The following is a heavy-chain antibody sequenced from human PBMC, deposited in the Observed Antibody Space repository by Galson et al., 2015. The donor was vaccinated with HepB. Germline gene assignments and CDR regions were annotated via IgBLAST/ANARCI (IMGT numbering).Heavy chain of an antibody. CDR1: GFTFSSYS. D-gene: IGHD4-23*01. V-gene: IGHV3-48*02. Sequence: SLRLSCAASGFTFSSYSMNWVCQAPGKGLEWVSYISSSSSTIYYADSVKGRFTISRDNAKNSLYLQMNSLRDEDTAVYYCARDRTTVVKNWYFDLWGRGTLVTVSS. CDR2: ISSSSSTI. J-gene: IGHJ2*01. CDR3: ARDRTTVVKNWYFDL.